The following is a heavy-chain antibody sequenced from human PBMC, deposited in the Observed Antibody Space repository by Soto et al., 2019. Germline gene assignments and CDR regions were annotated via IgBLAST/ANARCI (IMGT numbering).Heavy chain of an antibody. CDR2: IYPGDSDT. CDR1: GYTFTSYW. D-gene: IGHD5-18*01. CDR3: ARQKRGYSYGVPFDS. V-gene: IGHV5-51*01. Sequence: PGESLKISCKGSGYTFTSYWIAWVRQMPGKGLEWMGIIYPGDSDTRYSPSFQGQVTISVDKSISTAYLQWSSLKASDSAMYYCARQKRGYSYGVPFDSWGQGTLVTVAS. J-gene: IGHJ4*02.